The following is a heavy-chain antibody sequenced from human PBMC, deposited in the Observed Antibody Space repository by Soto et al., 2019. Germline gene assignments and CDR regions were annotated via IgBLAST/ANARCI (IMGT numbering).Heavy chain of an antibody. Sequence: GGSLRLSCASSGFTFSSYAMHWVRQAPGKGLEWVAVISYDGSNKYYADSVKGRFTISRDNSKNTLYLQMNSLRAEDTAVYYCARGGYSGWGQGTLVTVSS. CDR1: GFTFSSYA. D-gene: IGHD1-26*01. CDR2: ISYDGSNK. V-gene: IGHV3-30-3*01. J-gene: IGHJ4*02. CDR3: ARGGYSG.